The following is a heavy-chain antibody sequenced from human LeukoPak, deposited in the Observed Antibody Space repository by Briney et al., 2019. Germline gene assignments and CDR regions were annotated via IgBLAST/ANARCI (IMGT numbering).Heavy chain of an antibody. CDR3: ASLAAAGRGGRY. CDR1: GGSISSYY. V-gene: IGHV4-4*07. CDR2: IYTSGST. J-gene: IGHJ4*02. D-gene: IGHD6-13*01. Sequence: LETLSLTCTVSGGSISSYYWSWIRQPAGKGLEWIGRIYTSGSTNYNPSLKSRVTMSVDTSKNQFSLKLSSVTAADTAVYYCASLAAAGRGGRYWGQGTLVTVSS.